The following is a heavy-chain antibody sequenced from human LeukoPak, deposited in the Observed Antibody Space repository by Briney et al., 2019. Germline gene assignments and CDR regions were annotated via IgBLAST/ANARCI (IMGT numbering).Heavy chain of an antibody. J-gene: IGHJ6*03. CDR3: ARYPLNNYDFWSGDYHYYYYFIDF. Sequence: PGGSLRLSCAASGFTFSSYSMNWVRQAPGKGLEWVSSISSSSSYIYYADSVKGRCTISRDNAKNSLYLQMNSLRAEDTAVYYCARYPLNNYDFWSGDYHYYYYFIDFWGKGMMVTVS. V-gene: IGHV3-21*01. CDR1: GFTFSSYS. CDR2: ISSSSSYI. D-gene: IGHD3-3*01.